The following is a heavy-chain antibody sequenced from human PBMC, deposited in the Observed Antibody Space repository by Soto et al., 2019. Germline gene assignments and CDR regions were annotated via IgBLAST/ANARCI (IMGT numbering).Heavy chain of an antibody. Sequence: GESRKNSCHRSGFSLTSYWIGWVRLMPGKGIELMGIIYPGDSNTRYSPSFQGQVTIAADKSISTAYLQLSSLKASDTAMYYCARHVPDIVATTYYYGMDDWGQGTTVTVSS. D-gene: IGHD5-12*01. CDR3: ARHVPDIVATTYYYGMDD. J-gene: IGHJ6*02. CDR1: GFSLTSYW. CDR2: IYPGDSNT. V-gene: IGHV5-51*01.